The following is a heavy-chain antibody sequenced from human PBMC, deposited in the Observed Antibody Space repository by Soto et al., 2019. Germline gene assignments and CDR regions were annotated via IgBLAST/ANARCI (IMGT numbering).Heavy chain of an antibody. CDR2: ISSSSSYI. CDR1: GVTFSSYS. D-gene: IGHD1-1*01. Sequence: GGSLRLSCAASGVTFSSYSMNWVRQAPGKGLEWVSSISSSSSYIYYADSVKGRFTISRDNAKNSLYLQMNSLRAEDTAVYYCARDSERSLADAFDIWGQGTMVTVSS. CDR3: ARDSERSLADAFDI. V-gene: IGHV3-21*01. J-gene: IGHJ3*02.